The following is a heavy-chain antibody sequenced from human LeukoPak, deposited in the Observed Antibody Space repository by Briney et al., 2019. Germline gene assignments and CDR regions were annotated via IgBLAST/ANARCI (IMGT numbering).Heavy chain of an antibody. J-gene: IGHJ4*02. D-gene: IGHD6-13*01. Sequence: GGSLRLSCAASGFTVSRNYMSWVRQAPGKGLEWASVIYSGGRTYYADPVKGRFTISRDNSKNTLYLQMNRLRAEDTAVYYCARAGPSSSWHQFDYWGQGTLVTVSS. CDR1: GFTVSRNY. V-gene: IGHV3-66*01. CDR3: ARAGPSSSWHQFDY. CDR2: IYSGGRT.